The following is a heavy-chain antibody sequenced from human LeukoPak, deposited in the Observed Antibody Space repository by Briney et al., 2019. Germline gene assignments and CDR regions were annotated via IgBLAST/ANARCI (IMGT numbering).Heavy chain of an antibody. CDR3: ARGHPHADR. Sequence: GGSLRLSCAASGFDLSTYEMHWVRQAPGKGLEWIADITISGHTKNYADSVKGRFTVSRDNARTSLYLQMNSLRVEDTGVYYCARGHPHADRWGQGTLVTVSS. CDR2: ITISGHTK. J-gene: IGHJ5*02. V-gene: IGHV3-48*03. CDR1: GFDLSTYE.